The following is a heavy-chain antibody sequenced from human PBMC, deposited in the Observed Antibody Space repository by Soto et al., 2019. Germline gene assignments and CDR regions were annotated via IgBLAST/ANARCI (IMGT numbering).Heavy chain of an antibody. V-gene: IGHV1-2*02. CDR1: GYTFTGYY. CDR2: INPNSGGT. J-gene: IGHJ4*02. Sequence: ASVKVSCKASGYTFTGYYMHWVRQVPGQGLEWMGWINPNSGGTNYAQKFQGRVTMTRDTSISTAYMELSRLRSDDTAVYYCARDPYYDYVWGSYDYWGQGTLVTVSS. D-gene: IGHD3-16*01. CDR3: ARDPYYDYVWGSYDY.